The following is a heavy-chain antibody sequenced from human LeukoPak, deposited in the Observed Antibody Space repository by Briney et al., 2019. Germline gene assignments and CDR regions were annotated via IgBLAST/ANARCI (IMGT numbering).Heavy chain of an antibody. Sequence: GGSLRLSCAASGFTFSSHLMSWVRQAPGRGLEWVANINQDGSERFYVDFVKGRFTISRDNADNSMYLQMNSLRAEDTAVYYCGRVIAGAIDYWGQGTLVTVSS. V-gene: IGHV3-7*01. D-gene: IGHD6-13*01. CDR1: GFTFSSHL. J-gene: IGHJ4*02. CDR2: INQDGSER. CDR3: GRVIAGAIDY.